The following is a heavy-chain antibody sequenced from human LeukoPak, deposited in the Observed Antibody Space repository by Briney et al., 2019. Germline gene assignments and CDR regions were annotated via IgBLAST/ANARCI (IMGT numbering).Heavy chain of an antibody. J-gene: IGHJ4*02. CDR1: GYTFTSYY. D-gene: IGHD6-19*01. CDR2: INPSGGST. CDR3: ARPRGGWYNFEY. V-gene: IGHV1-46*04. Sequence: ASVKVSCKAPGYTFTSYYLHWVRQAPGQGLEWMGIINPSGGSTNYAQKLEGRVTMTRDTSITTVYMGLSSLRSEDTAVYYCARPRGGWYNFEYWGQGTLVTVSS.